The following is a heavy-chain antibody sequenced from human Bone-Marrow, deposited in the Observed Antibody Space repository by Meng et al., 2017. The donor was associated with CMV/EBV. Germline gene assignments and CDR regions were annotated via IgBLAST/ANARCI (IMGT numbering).Heavy chain of an antibody. CDR3: ARDTGVVPAAMLGFGHYGMDV. Sequence: GGSLRLSCAASGFTFSDYYMSWIRQAPGKGLEWVSYISSSGSTIYYADSVKGRFTISRDNAKNSLYLQMNSLRAEDTAVYYCARDTGVVPAAMLGFGHYGMDVWGQGTTVTVSS. D-gene: IGHD2-2*01. J-gene: IGHJ6*02. CDR1: GFTFSDYY. CDR2: ISSSGSTI. V-gene: IGHV3-11*04.